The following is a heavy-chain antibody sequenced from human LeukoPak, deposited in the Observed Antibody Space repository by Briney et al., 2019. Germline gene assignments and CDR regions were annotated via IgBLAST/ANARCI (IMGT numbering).Heavy chain of an antibody. Sequence: SETLSLTCTVYGGSFSDYSWSWIRQPPGKGLEWIGEVSHGGTTNYNPSLESRVTTSIDTSNSQFSLNLKSVTAADSGVYYCARDGIAVFGVITGNYYYMDVWGKGTTVTVSS. CDR2: VSHGGTT. CDR1: GGSFSDYS. V-gene: IGHV4-34*01. D-gene: IGHD3-3*01. J-gene: IGHJ6*03. CDR3: ARDGIAVFGVITGNYYYMDV.